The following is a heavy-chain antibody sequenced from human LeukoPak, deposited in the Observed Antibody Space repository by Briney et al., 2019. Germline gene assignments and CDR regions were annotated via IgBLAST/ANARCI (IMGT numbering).Heavy chain of an antibody. D-gene: IGHD2-21*01. CDR1: GGSLSSYY. CDR2: IYYSGST. V-gene: IGHV4-59*01. CDR3: ARDEPPYRGDTNCCAFDS. J-gene: IGHJ4*02. Sequence: PSETLSLTCTVSGGSLSSYYWSWIRQPPGKGLEWIGYIYYSGSTNYNPSLKSRVTISVDTSKNQFSLKLNSLTAADTAVYYCARDEPPYRGDTNCCAFDSWGQGTLVTVSS.